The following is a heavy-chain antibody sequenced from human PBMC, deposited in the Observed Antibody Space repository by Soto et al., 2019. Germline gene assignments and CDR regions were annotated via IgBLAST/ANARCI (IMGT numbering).Heavy chain of an antibody. Sequence: GESLKISCQVSGYTFTGHWISWVRQMPGKGLEWMGRIDPSDSYTDYSPTVQGHVTMSADKSINTAYLQWSSLQASDTAVYYCTRHTGYDSSLDYWGQGTLVTVSS. J-gene: IGHJ4*02. D-gene: IGHD5-12*01. CDR2: IDPSDSYT. V-gene: IGHV5-10-1*01. CDR3: TRHTGYDSSLDY. CDR1: GYTFTGHW.